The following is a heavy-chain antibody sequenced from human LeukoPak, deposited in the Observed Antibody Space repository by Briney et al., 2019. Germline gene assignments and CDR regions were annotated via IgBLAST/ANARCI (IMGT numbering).Heavy chain of an antibody. CDR2: ISGSGGST. V-gene: IGHV3-23*01. D-gene: IGHD4-17*01. Sequence: PGGSLRLSCAASGFTFSSYAMSWVRQAPGKGLEWASAISGSGGSTYYADSVEGRFTISRDNSKNTLSLQMNSLRAEDTAVYYCVATVTILDYWGQGTLVTVSS. CDR1: GFTFSSYA. J-gene: IGHJ4*02. CDR3: VATVTILDY.